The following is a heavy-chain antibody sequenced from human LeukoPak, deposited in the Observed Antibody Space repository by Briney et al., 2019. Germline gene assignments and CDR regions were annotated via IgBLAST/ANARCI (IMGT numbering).Heavy chain of an antibody. J-gene: IGHJ5*02. CDR1: GFTFSASD. D-gene: IGHD6-19*01. CDR3: TRLDSSGRPGP. CDR2: IRSKTNSYAT. V-gene: IGHV3-73*01. Sequence: GGSLRLSCAASGFTFSASDMHWVRQASGKGLEWVGRIRSKTNSYATAYAASVEGRFTISRPDSKPTAHLQMNSLKTEDTAVYYCTRLDSSGRPGPWGQGTLVTVSS.